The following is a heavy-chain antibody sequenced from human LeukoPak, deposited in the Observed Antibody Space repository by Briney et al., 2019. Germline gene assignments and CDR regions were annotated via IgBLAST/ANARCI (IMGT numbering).Heavy chain of an antibody. Sequence: PSETLSLTCTVSGGSISSSSYYWGWIRQPPGKGLEWIGGIYYSGSTYYNPSLKSRVTISVDTSKNQFSLKLSSVAAADTAVYYCARLRYTYYYGSGSLEFDYWGQGTLVTVSS. V-gene: IGHV4-39*01. D-gene: IGHD3-10*01. J-gene: IGHJ4*02. CDR1: GGSISSSSYY. CDR2: IYYSGST. CDR3: ARLRYTYYYGSGSLEFDY.